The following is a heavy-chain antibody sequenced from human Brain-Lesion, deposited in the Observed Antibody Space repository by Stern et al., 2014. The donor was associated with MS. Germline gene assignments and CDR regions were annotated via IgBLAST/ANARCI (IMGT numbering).Heavy chain of an antibody. CDR1: GGSISSGGYY. V-gene: IGHV4-61*02. D-gene: IGHD2-2*01. Sequence: QVQLQESGPGLVKPSQTLSLSCTVSGGSISSGGYYWSWIRQPAGKGLEWIGRIFNSGSTSYNPSPQNPVTISIDTSKTQFSLRLNSMTAADTAVYYCARGRVVPGFQYYATDVWGQGTTVIVSS. CDR2: IFNSGST. J-gene: IGHJ6*02. CDR3: ARGRVVPGFQYYATDV.